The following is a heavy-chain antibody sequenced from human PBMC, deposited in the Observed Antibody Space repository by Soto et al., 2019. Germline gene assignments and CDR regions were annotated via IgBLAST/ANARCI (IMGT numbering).Heavy chain of an antibody. V-gene: IGHV1-18*01. J-gene: IGHJ6*03. CDR1: GYTFTSYG. D-gene: IGHD3-3*01. CDR3: ARAGVLRFLEWSPGYMDV. Sequence: ASVKVSCKASGYTFTSYGISWVRQAPGQGLEWMGWISAYNGNTNYAQKLQGRVTMTTDTSTSTAYMELRSLRSDDTAVYYCARAGVLRFLEWSPGYMDVWGKGTTVTVSS. CDR2: ISAYNGNT.